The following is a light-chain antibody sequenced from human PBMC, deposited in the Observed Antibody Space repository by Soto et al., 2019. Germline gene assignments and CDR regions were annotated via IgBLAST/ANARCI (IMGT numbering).Light chain of an antibody. V-gene: IGLV2-14*01. CDR3: SSNTSSSLYV. J-gene: IGLJ1*01. CDR1: SSDVGGYNY. CDR2: DVS. Sequence: QSVLTQPASVSGSPGQSITISCTGTSSDVGGYNYVSWYQQHPGKAPKLMIYDVSNRPSGVSNRFSGSKSGNTASLTISGLPAEGEADYYCSSNTSSSLYVFGTGTKLTVL.